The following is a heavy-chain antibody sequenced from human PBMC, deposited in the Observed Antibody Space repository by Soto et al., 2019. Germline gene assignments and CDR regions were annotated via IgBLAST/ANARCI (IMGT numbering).Heavy chain of an antibody. Sequence: SETLSLTCTVSGGSISSYYWSWIRQPAGKGLEWIGRIYTSGSTNYNPSLKSRVTMSVDTSKNQFSLKLSSVTAADTAVYYCAGDTTPSLYYYDSSGYYWTHFDYWGQGTLVTVSS. J-gene: IGHJ4*02. CDR2: IYTSGST. D-gene: IGHD3-22*01. V-gene: IGHV4-4*07. CDR1: GGSISSYY. CDR3: AGDTTPSLYYYDSSGYYWTHFDY.